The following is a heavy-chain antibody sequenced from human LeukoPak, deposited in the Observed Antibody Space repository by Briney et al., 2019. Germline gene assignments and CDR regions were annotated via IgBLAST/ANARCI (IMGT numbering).Heavy chain of an antibody. CDR2: FDPEDGET. CDR3: ARVLCSSTSCYSSPWFDP. V-gene: IGHV1-24*01. J-gene: IGHJ5*02. CDR1: GYTLNELS. Sequence: GASVKVSCKVSGYTLNELSMQWVRQAPGKGLEWMGGFDPEDGETIHAQKFQGRVTITRNTSISTAYMELSSLRSEDTAVYYCARVLCSSTSCYSSPWFDPWGQGTLVTVSS. D-gene: IGHD2-2*01.